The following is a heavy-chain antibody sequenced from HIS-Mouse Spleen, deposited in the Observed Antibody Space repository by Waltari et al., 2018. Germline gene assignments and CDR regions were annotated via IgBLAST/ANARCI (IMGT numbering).Heavy chain of an antibody. CDR3: ARDREDRGWYFDL. Sequence: QLQLQASGPGLVKPSETRSLTCTPPGGSISRYHCSWIRQPPGKGLEWIGDIYYSGGTNYNPSLKSRVTISVDTSKNQFSLKLSSVTAADAAVYYCARDREDRGWYFDLWGRGTLVTVSS. CDR2: IYYSGGT. J-gene: IGHJ2*01. CDR1: GGSISRYH. V-gene: IGHV4-59*01.